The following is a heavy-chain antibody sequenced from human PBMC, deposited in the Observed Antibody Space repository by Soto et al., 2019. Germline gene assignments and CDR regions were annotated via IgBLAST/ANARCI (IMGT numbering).Heavy chain of an antibody. Sequence: PSETLSLTCTVSSGSISSSSYYWGWIRQPPGKGLEWIGSIYYSGSTYYNPSLKSRVTISVDTSKNQFSLKLSSVTAADTAVYYCARGRYYDSSGYLYYFDYWGQGTLVTVS. CDR2: IYYSGST. V-gene: IGHV4-39*02. J-gene: IGHJ4*02. CDR3: ARGRYYDSSGYLYYFDY. D-gene: IGHD3-22*01. CDR1: SGSISSSSYY.